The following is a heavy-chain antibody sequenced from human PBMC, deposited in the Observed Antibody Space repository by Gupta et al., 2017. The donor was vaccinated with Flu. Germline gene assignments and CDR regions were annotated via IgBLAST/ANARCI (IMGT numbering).Heavy chain of an antibody. CDR3: AKGFQGIAVAVQD. CDR2: ISYDGSNK. CDR1: GFTFSSYG. V-gene: IGHV3-30*18. D-gene: IGHD6-19*01. Sequence: QVQLVESGGGVVQPGRSLRLSCAASGFTFSSYGMHWVRQAPGKGLEWMAVISYDGSNKYYADSVKGRFTISRDNSKNTLYLQMNSLRAEDTAVYYCAKGFQGIAVAVQDWGQGTLVTVSS. J-gene: IGHJ1*01.